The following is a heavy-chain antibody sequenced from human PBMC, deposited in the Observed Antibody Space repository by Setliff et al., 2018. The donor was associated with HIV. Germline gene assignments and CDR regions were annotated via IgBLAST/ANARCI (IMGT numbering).Heavy chain of an antibody. D-gene: IGHD6-13*01. Sequence: SETLSLTCTVSGASIDRFFWSWIRQPPGKGLEWIGYIYFSGSTYYNPSLKSRVTISVETSKNQFSPKLRSLTAADTAVYYCAREDKYGYSSSWYNYWGQGALVTVSS. CDR2: IYFSGST. CDR3: AREDKYGYSSSWYNY. V-gene: IGHV4-59*12. CDR1: GASIDRFF. J-gene: IGHJ4*02.